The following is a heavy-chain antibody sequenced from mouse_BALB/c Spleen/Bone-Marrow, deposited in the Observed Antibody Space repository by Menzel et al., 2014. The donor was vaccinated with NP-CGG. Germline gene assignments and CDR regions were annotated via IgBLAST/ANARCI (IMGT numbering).Heavy chain of an antibody. CDR3: TRYDLTTRAFAY. V-gene: IGHV1-61*01. D-gene: IGHD3-3*01. Sequence: VQLQQSGAELVRPGASVKLSCTASGYSFTSYWMNWVKKRPGQGIEWIGMIHLSDSESRLNQKFKDKATLTVDKSSSTAYMQLSSPTSEDSAVYYCTRYDLTTRAFAYWGQGTLVTGSA. CDR2: IHLSDSES. CDR1: GYSFTSYW. J-gene: IGHJ3*01.